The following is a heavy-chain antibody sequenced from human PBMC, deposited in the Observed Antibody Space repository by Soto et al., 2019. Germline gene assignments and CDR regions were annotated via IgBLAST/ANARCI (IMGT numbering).Heavy chain of an antibody. CDR1: RYNFIDYY. V-gene: IGHV1-2*02. J-gene: IGHJ3*02. CDR3: ARDRIVVVVAAPNAFDI. CDR2: INPHTGVT. D-gene: IGHD2-15*01. Sequence: QVQLVQSGAELKKPGASVKVSCKASRYNFIDYYIHWVRQAPGQGLEWMGWINPHTGVTNYAQKFQGRVTLTRDTTISTAYMELSRLRADDATLYYCARDRIVVVVAAPNAFDIWGQGTMVTVSS.